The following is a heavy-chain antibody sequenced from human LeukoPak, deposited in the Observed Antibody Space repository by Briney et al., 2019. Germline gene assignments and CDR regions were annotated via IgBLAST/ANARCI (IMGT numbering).Heavy chain of an antibody. CDR3: ARDVPRITIFGVVIIRFDY. V-gene: IGHV1-18*01. CDR1: GYTFTSYG. D-gene: IGHD3-3*01. Sequence: GASVKVSCKASGYTFTSYGISWVRQAPGQGLEWMGWISAYNGNTNYAQKLQGRVTVTTDTSTSTAYMELRSLRSDDTAVYYCARDVPRITIFGVVIIRFDYWGQGTLVTVSS. J-gene: IGHJ4*02. CDR2: ISAYNGNT.